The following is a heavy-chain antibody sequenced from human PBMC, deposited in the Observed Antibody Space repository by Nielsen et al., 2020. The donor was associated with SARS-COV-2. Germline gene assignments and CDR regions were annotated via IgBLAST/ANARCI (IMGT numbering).Heavy chain of an antibody. CDR3: ARGTRLEYYYDSSGYYSG. V-gene: IGHV1-2*06. Sequence: ASVKVSCKASGYTFTGYYMHWVRQVPGQGLEWMGRINPNSGGTNYAQKFQGRVTMTRDTSISTAYMELSRLRSDDTAVYYCARGTRLEYYYDSSGYYSGWGQGTLVTVSS. D-gene: IGHD3-22*01. CDR2: INPNSGGT. J-gene: IGHJ4*02. CDR1: GYTFTGYY.